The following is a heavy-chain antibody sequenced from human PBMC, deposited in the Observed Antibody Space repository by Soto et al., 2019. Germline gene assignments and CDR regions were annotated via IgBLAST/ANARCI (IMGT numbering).Heavy chain of an antibody. CDR1: GYTFTSYD. V-gene: IGHV1-8*01. CDR3: AGPTGHYYDSSRYNDAFHI. CDR2: MNPNSGNT. D-gene: IGHD3-22*01. Sequence: ASVKVSCKASGYTFTSYDINWVRQATGQGLEWMGWMNPNSGNTGYAQKFQGRVTMTRNTSISTAYMELSSLRSEDTAVYYCAGPTGHYYDSSRYNDAFHIWGQATMLTVSS. J-gene: IGHJ3*02.